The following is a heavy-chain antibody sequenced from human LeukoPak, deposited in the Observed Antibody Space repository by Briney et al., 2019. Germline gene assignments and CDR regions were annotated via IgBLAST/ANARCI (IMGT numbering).Heavy chain of an antibody. Sequence: GGSLRLSCAASGFTFSSYAMHWVRQAPGNGLEWVAVISYDGSNKYYADSVKGRFTISRDNSKNTLYLQMNSLRAEDTAVYYCARTLAGSDILTGYPGYWGQGTLVTVSS. J-gene: IGHJ4*02. D-gene: IGHD3-9*01. CDR3: ARTLAGSDILTGYPGY. CDR2: ISYDGSNK. V-gene: IGHV3-30*04. CDR1: GFTFSSYA.